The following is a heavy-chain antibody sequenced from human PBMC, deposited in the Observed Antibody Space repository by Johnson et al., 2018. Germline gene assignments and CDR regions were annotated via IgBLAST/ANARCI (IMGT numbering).Heavy chain of an antibody. CDR3: ARDRGYCSGGSCYFDAVDI. D-gene: IGHD2-15*01. J-gene: IGHJ3*02. CDR1: GFTFSSYA. V-gene: IGHV3-30*14. CDR2: ISYDGNNK. Sequence: QVQLQESGGGVVQXGRSXRLXCAASGFTFSSYALHWVRQAPGKGLEWVAFISYDGNNKHYADSVKGRFTIPRDNSKNTLYLQMNSLRAEDTAVYYCARDRGYCSGGSCYFDAVDIWGQGTMVTVSS.